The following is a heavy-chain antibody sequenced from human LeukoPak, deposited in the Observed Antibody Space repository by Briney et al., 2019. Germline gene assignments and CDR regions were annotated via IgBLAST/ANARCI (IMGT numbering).Heavy chain of an antibody. CDR3: ARAAYGSGSYYLNLFDY. J-gene: IGHJ4*02. D-gene: IGHD3-10*01. CDR1: GGSFSGYY. Sequence: SETLSLTCAVYGGSFSGYYWSWIRQPPGKGLEWIGEINHSGSTNYNPSLKSRVTISVDTSKNQFSLKLSSVTAADTAVYYCARAAYGSGSYYLNLFDYWGQGTLVTVSS. CDR2: INHSGST. V-gene: IGHV4-34*01.